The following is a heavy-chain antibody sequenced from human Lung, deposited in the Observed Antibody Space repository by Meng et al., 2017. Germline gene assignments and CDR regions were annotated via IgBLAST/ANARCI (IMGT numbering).Heavy chain of an antibody. J-gene: IGHJ4*02. CDR2: INHSGGT. V-gene: IGHV4-34*01. Sequence: VQLQQWGAGRLQPWQTLALPCVVSGASFSDYYWSWIRQPPGKGLEWIGEINHSGGTNYNPSLESRATISVDTSQNNLSLKLSSVTAADSAVYYCARGPTTMAHDFDYWGQGTLVTVSS. D-gene: IGHD4-11*01. CDR1: GASFSDYY. CDR3: ARGPTTMAHDFDY.